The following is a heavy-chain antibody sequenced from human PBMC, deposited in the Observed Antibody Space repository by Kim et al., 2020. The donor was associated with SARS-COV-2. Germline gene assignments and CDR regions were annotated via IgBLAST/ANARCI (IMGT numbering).Heavy chain of an antibody. CDR1: GGSVSSGSYY. J-gene: IGHJ6*02. CDR3: ARDRRKLHMVRGVITGMDV. V-gene: IGHV4-61*01. CDR2: IYYSGST. Sequence: SETLSLTCTVSGGSVSSGSYYWSWIRQPPGKGLEWIGYIYYSGSTNYNPSLKSRVTISVDTSKNQFSLKLSSVTAADTAVYYCARDRRKLHMVRGVITGMDVWGQGTTVTVSS. D-gene: IGHD3-10*01.